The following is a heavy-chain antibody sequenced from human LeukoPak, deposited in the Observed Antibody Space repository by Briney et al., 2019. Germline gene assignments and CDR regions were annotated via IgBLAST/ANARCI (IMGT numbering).Heavy chain of an antibody. V-gene: IGHV3-30*02. J-gene: IGHJ3*02. CDR2: IRYDGSNK. CDR3: ARGPGVLGAFDI. Sequence: PGGSLRLSCAASGFTFSSYGMHWVRQAPGKGLEWVAFIRYDGSNKYYADSVKGRFTISRDNSKNTLYLQMNSLRAEDTAVYYCARGPGVLGAFDIWGQGTMVTVSS. CDR1: GFTFSSYG. D-gene: IGHD6-13*01.